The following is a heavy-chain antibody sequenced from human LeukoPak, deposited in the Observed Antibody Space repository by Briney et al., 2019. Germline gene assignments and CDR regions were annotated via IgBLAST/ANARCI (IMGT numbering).Heavy chain of an antibody. CDR1: GGSISSSTYY. J-gene: IGHJ4*02. D-gene: IGHD1-26*01. V-gene: IGHV4-39*07. CDR3: ARGGSYLGHCDY. Sequence: PSETLSLTCTVSGGSISSSTYYWGWIRQPPGKGLEWIGSIYYSGSTYYNPSIKSRVTISVDTSKNQFSLRLSSVTAADTAVYYCARGGSYLGHCDYWGQGSLVTVSS. CDR2: IYYSGST.